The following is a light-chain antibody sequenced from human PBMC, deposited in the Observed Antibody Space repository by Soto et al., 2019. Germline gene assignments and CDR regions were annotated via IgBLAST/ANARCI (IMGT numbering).Light chain of an antibody. CDR3: QQRSNWPRALT. V-gene: IGKV3-11*01. J-gene: IGKJ4*01. CDR2: DAS. Sequence: EIVLTQSPSTLSVSPGERATLSCRASQSVSSYLAWYQQKPGQAPRLLIYDASNRATGIPARFSGSGSGTGFTLTISSLEPEDFAVYYCQQRSNWPRALTFGGGTKLEIK. CDR1: QSVSSY.